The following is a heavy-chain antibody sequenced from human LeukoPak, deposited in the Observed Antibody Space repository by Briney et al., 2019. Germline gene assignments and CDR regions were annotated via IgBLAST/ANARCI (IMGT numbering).Heavy chain of an antibody. CDR3: ARGGGQLERRRYYYYYMDV. Sequence: ASVKVSCKASGYSFTGHYMHWVRQAPGQGLEWMGWINPKSGGTNYAQKFQGRVTMTRDTSISTAYMELSRLRSDDTAVYYCARGGGQLERRRYYYYYMDVWGKGTTVTISS. CDR1: GYSFTGHY. D-gene: IGHD1-1*01. V-gene: IGHV1-2*02. CDR2: INPKSGGT. J-gene: IGHJ6*03.